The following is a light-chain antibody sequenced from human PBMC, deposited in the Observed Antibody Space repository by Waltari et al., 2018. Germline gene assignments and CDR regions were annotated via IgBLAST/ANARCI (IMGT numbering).Light chain of an antibody. CDR1: QSLSSY. V-gene: IGKV3-11*01. CDR2: DGA. J-gene: IGKJ1*01. CDR3: QQSYNWPRT. Sequence: IVLTQSPATLSLSPGERATLSCRASQSLSSYLAWNQQKPGQAPRLLICDGANRATGIPARFSGSGSKTDFTLTIASLEPEDSAVYYCQQSYNWPRTFGQGTKVEIK.